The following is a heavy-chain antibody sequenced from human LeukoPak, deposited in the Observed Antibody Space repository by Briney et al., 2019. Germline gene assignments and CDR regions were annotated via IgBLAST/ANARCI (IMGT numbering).Heavy chain of an antibody. J-gene: IGHJ5*02. D-gene: IGHD3-22*01. CDR3: ARSHYYDSSGSHNNWFDP. V-gene: IGHV4-39*07. CDR1: GRSISRSSYY. CDR2: INHSGST. Sequence: SETLSLTCIVSGRSISRSSYYWTYIRQPPGKGLEWIGEINHSGSTNYNPSLKSRVTISVDTSKNQFSLKLSSVTAADTAVYYCARSHYYDSSGSHNNWFDPWGQGTLVTVSS.